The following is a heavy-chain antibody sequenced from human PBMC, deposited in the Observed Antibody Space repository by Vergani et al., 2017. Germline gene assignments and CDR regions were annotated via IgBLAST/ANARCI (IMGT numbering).Heavy chain of an antibody. D-gene: IGHD3-10*01. CDR3: ATEGSYSSTAFDI. V-gene: IGHV1-46*01. J-gene: IGHJ3*02. Sequence: QVQLVQSGAEVKKPGASVKVSCKASGYTFTSYGISWVRQAPGQGLEWMGIINPSGGSTSYAQKFQGRVTMTRDTSTSTVYMELSSLRSEDTAVYYCATEGSYSSTAFDIWGQGTMVTVSS. CDR1: GYTFTSYG. CDR2: INPSGGST.